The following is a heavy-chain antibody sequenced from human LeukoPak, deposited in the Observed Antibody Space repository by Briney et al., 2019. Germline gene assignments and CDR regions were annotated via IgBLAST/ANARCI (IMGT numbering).Heavy chain of an antibody. CDR1: GGSISSHY. CDR2: IYHSGST. V-gene: IGHV4-59*08. Sequence: TSSETLSLTCTGSGGSISSHYWSCIRQPPSKRLAWIGYIYHSGSTNYVPSLKSRVTISVDTSKTHLSLKLSSVTAADTAVYYCARHLTYYDPDAFDLWGQGTMVTVSS. CDR3: ARHLTYYDPDAFDL. D-gene: IGHD3-22*01. J-gene: IGHJ3*01.